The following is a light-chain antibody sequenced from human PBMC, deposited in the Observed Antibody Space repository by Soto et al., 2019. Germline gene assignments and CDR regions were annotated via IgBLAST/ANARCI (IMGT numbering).Light chain of an antibody. CDR2: GNM. J-gene: IGLJ1*01. Sequence: QSELTQPPSVSGAPGQRVTIYCTGTSSNIGAGYPVHWYQQLPGTAPKLLIFGNMNRPSGVPDRFSGSRSGLAITGLQAEDEADYYCQSYDSSLSAYVFGAGTKVTVL. CDR1: SSNIGAGYP. V-gene: IGLV1-40*01. CDR3: QSYDSSLSAYV.